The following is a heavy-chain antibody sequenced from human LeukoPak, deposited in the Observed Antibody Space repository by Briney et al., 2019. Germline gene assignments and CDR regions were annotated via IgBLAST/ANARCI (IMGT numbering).Heavy chain of an antibody. D-gene: IGHD3-10*01. V-gene: IGHV1-24*01. CDR3: ATRVLYGSGSYLDFDY. Sequence: ASVKVSCKASGYTLTELSMHWVRQAPGKGLEWMGGFDPEDGETIYAQKFQGRVTMTEDTSTDTAYMELSSLRSEDTAVYYCATRVLYGSGSYLDFDYWGQGTLVTVSS. CDR2: FDPEDGET. CDR1: GYTLTELS. J-gene: IGHJ4*02.